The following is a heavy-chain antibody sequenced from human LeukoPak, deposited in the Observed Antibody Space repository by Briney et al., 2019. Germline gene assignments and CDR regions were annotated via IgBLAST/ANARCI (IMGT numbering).Heavy chain of an antibody. V-gene: IGHV4-30-2*01. Sequence: SQTLSLTCAVSGGSISSGGYSWSWIRQPPGKSLEWIGYIYHSGSTYYNPSLKSRVTISVDRSKNQFSLKLSSVTAADTAVYYCARSIVGATDFDYWGQGTLVTVSS. CDR2: IYHSGST. CDR3: ARSIVGATDFDY. J-gene: IGHJ4*02. D-gene: IGHD1-26*01. CDR1: GGSISSGGYS.